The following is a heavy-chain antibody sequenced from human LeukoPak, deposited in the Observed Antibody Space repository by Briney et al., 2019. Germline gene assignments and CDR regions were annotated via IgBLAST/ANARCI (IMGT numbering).Heavy chain of an antibody. CDR2: INPSGGST. V-gene: IGHV1-46*01. J-gene: IGHJ3*02. CDR1: GYTFTSYG. CDR3: ARDGHRRYYYDSSGREDAFDI. D-gene: IGHD3-22*01. Sequence: GASVKVSCKASGYTFTSYGISWVRQAPGQGLEWMGIINPSGGSTSYAQKFQGRVTMTRDTSTSTVYMELRSLRSDDTAVYYCARDGHRRYYYDSSGREDAFDIWGQGTMVTVSS.